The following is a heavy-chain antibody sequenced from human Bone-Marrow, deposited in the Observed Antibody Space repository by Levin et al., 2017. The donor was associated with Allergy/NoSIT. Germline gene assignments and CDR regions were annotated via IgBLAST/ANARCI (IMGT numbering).Heavy chain of an antibody. CDR3: TRHGSGYDPHLTNDY. Sequence: GESLKISCAASGFTFSGSAMHWVRQASGKGLEWVGRIRSKANSYATAYAASVKGRFTISRDDSKNTAYLQMNSLKTEDTAVYYCTRHGSGYDPHLTNDYWGQGTLVTVSS. CDR2: IRSKANSYAT. D-gene: IGHD5-12*01. V-gene: IGHV3-73*01. CDR1: GFTFSGSA. J-gene: IGHJ4*02.